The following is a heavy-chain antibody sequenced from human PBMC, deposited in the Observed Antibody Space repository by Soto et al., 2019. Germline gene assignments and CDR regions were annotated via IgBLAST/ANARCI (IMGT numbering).Heavy chain of an antibody. CDR2: IYYSGST. CDR3: ARGSGPNDAFDI. V-gene: IGHV4-61*01. D-gene: IGHD2-15*01. CDR1: GGSVSSGSYY. Sequence: QVQLQESGPGLVKPSETLSLTCTVSGGSVSSGSYYWSWIRQPPGKGLEWIGYIYYSGSTNYNPSPKRRVTISVDTSKNQFSLKLSSVTAADTAVYYCARGSGPNDAFDIWGQGTMVTVSS. J-gene: IGHJ3*02.